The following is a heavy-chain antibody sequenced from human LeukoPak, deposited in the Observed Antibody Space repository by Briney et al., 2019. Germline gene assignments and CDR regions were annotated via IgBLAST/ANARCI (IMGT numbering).Heavy chain of an antibody. CDR3: ARDPLAPYYDYVWGSYQDY. V-gene: IGHV3-21*01. Sequence: PGGSLRLSCAASGFTFSSYSMNWVRQAPGKGLEWVSSISSSSTYIYYADSVKGRFTISRGNAKNSLYLQMNSPRAEDTAVYYCARDPLAPYYDYVWGSYQDYWGQGTLVTVSS. D-gene: IGHD3-16*02. CDR2: ISSSSTYI. CDR1: GFTFSSYS. J-gene: IGHJ4*02.